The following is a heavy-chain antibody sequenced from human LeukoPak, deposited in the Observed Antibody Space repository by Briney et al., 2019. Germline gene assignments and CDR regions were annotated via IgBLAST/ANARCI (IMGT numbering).Heavy chain of an antibody. J-gene: IGHJ4*02. V-gene: IGHV3-7*01. CDR1: GFTFSIYW. Sequence: GGSLRLSCAASGFTFSIYWMSWVRQAPGKGLEWVANIKQDGSEKYYVDSVKGRFTISRDNTKNSLYLQMNSLRAEDTAVYYCARWDYGDSSFDYWGQGTLVTVSS. CDR2: IKQDGSEK. CDR3: ARWDYGDSSFDY. D-gene: IGHD4-17*01.